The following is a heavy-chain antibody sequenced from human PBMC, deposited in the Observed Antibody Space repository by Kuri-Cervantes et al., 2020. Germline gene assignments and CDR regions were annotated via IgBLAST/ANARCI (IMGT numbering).Heavy chain of an antibody. V-gene: IGHV4-30-4*08. J-gene: IGHJ6*02. Sequence: LRLSCTVSGGSISSYYWSWIRQPPGKGLEWIGYIYYSGSTYYNPSLKSRVTISVDTSKNQFSLKLSSVTAADTAVYYCARDVGFGELLNYYYGMDVWGQGTTVTVSS. CDR2: IYYSGST. CDR3: ARDVGFGELLNYYYGMDV. D-gene: IGHD3-10*01. CDR1: GGSISSYY.